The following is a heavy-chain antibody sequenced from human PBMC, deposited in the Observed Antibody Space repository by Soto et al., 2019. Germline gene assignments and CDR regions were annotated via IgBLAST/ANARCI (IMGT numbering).Heavy chain of an antibody. V-gene: IGHV4-31*03. CDR2: IYYSGST. Sequence: SETLSLTCTVSRGSISRGGYYWSWIRQHPGKGLEWIGYIYYSGSTYYNPSLKSRVTISVDTSKNQCSLKLSSVTAADTAVYYCARDPRYCSGGSCYSWFDPWGQGTLVTVSS. J-gene: IGHJ5*02. CDR3: ARDPRYCSGGSCYSWFDP. CDR1: RGSISRGGYY. D-gene: IGHD2-15*01.